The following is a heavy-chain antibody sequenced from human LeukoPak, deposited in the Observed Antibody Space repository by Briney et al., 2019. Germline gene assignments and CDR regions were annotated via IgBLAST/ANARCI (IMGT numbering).Heavy chain of an antibody. J-gene: IGHJ4*02. CDR1: GGTFSSYA. D-gene: IGHD1-26*01. V-gene: IGHV1-69*13. CDR3: ARARVGATTPHYFDY. Sequence: SVKVSCKASGGTFSSYAISWVRQAPGQGLEWMGGIIPIFGTANYAQKSQGRVTITADESTSTAYMELSSLRSEDTAVYYCARARVGATTPHYFDYWGQGTLVTVSS. CDR2: IIPIFGTA.